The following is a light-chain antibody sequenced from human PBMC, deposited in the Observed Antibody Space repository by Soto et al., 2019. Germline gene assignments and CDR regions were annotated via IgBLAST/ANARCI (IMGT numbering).Light chain of an antibody. V-gene: IGKV3-20*01. CDR2: GAS. CDR3: QQYGSSPLVT. J-gene: IGKJ5*01. Sequence: VVLTQSPGTLSLSPGERATLSCRASQSVSSSYLAWYQQKPGQAPRLLIYGASSRATCIPDRFSGSGSGTDFTLTISRLEPEDFAVYYCQQYGSSPLVTFGQGTRLEIK. CDR1: QSVSSSY.